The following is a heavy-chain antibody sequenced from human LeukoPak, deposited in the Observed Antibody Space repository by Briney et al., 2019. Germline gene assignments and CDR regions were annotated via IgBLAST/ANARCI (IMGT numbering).Heavy chain of an antibody. D-gene: IGHD3-22*01. CDR3: ARGVHYYDSSGYYYFDY. J-gene: IGHJ4*02. V-gene: IGHV4-39*01. Sequence: SETLSLTCTVSGGSISSSSYYWGWIRQPPGKGLEWIGSIYYSGSTYYNPSLKSRVTISVDTSKNQFSLKLSSVTAADTAVYYCARGVHYYDSSGYYYFDYWGQGTLVTVSS. CDR1: GGSISSSSYY. CDR2: IYYSGST.